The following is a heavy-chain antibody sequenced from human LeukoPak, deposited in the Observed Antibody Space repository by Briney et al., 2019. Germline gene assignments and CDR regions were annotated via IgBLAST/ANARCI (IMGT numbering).Heavy chain of an antibody. CDR2: ISRSSSYI. D-gene: IGHD1-26*01. V-gene: IGHV3-21*01. J-gene: IGHJ6*03. CDR3: ARDPYSGGYGDYYYYYMDL. Sequence: GGSLRLSCAASGFSFSDYSMNWVRQAPGKGLEWVSSISRSSSYIYYADSVKGRFTISRDNAKNSLYLQMNSLRAEDTAVYYCARDPYSGGYGDYYYYYMDLWGQGTTVTISS. CDR1: GFSFSDYS.